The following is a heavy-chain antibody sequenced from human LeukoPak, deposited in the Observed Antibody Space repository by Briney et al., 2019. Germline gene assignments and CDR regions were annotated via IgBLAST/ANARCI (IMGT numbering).Heavy chain of an antibody. CDR2: ISSSGSTI. D-gene: IGHD3-10*02. Sequence: GGSLRLSCAASGFTFSSYAMHWVRQAPGKVLEWVSYISSSGSTIYYADSVKGRFIISRDNAKNSLYLQMNSLRAEDTAVYYCAELGITMIGGVWGKGTTVTISS. CDR1: GFTFSSYA. CDR3: AELGITMIGGV. V-gene: IGHV3-48*03. J-gene: IGHJ6*04.